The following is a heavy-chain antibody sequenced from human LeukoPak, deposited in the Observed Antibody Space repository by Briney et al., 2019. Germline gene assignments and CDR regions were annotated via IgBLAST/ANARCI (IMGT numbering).Heavy chain of an antibody. J-gene: IGHJ3*02. CDR3: ARNYGGLSI. D-gene: IGHD4-17*01. V-gene: IGHV3-21*01. Sequence: GGSLRLSCAASGFTFSTSSMYWVRQAPGKGLEWVSSISSSSDSIYYADSVKGRFTVSRDNAKNSLYLQMNSLRAEDTAVYYCARNYGGLSIWGQGTMVTVSS. CDR1: GFTFSTSS. CDR2: ISSSSDSI.